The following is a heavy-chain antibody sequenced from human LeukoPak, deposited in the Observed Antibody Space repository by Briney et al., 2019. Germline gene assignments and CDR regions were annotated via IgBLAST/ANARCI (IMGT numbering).Heavy chain of an antibody. Sequence: GGSLRLSCAASGFTFNNYIMNWVRQAPGKGLEWVSSISSGSSYIYYADSVKGRFTISRDNAKNSLYLQMNSLRAEDTAVYYCARDQRTTVTRLYYFYYYMDVWGKGTTVTVSS. J-gene: IGHJ6*03. V-gene: IGHV3-21*01. CDR2: ISSGSSYI. CDR3: ARDQRTTVTRLYYFYYYMDV. CDR1: GFTFNNYI. D-gene: IGHD4-17*01.